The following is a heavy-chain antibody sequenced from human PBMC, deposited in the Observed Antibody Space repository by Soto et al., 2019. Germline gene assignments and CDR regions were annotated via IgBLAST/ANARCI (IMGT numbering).Heavy chain of an antibody. CDR2: ISSNGGST. J-gene: IGHJ6*03. Sequence: PGGSLRLSCAASGFTFSSYAMHWVRQAPGKGLEYVSAISSNGGSTYYANSVKGRFTISRDNSRNTLYLQMGSLRAEDMAVYYCARWSDHYYYYYMDVWGKGTTVTVSS. D-gene: IGHD3-3*01. CDR1: GFTFSSYA. V-gene: IGHV3-64*01. CDR3: ARWSDHYYYYYMDV.